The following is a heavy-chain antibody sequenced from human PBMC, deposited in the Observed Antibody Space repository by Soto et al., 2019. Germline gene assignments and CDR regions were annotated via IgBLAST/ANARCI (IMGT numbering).Heavy chain of an antibody. Sequence: QVQLVESGGGVVQPGRSLRLSCGASGLTFSRYAMHWVRQAPGKGLEWVAIISYGGSNKYYADSVRGRFTISRDNPNNTLYLQLKNLRAEDMAVYYCARDREGYSGFDSPAYWGQGTLVTVSS. V-gene: IGHV3-30-3*01. CDR2: ISYGGSNK. CDR3: ARDREGYSGFDSPAY. D-gene: IGHD5-12*01. CDR1: GLTFSRYA. J-gene: IGHJ4*02.